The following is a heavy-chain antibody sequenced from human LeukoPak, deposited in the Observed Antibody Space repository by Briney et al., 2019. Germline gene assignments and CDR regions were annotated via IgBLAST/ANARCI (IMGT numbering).Heavy chain of an antibody. CDR1: GGSISSSSYY. V-gene: IGHV4-39*07. J-gene: IGHJ4*02. Sequence: SETLSLTCTVSGGSISSSSYYWGWIRQPPGKGLEWIGSIYYSGSIYYNPSLKSRVTISVDTSKNQFSLKLNSVTAADTAVYYCARHGSGSFQAYWGQGTLVTVSS. D-gene: IGHD3-10*01. CDR2: IYYSGSI. CDR3: ARHGSGSFQAY.